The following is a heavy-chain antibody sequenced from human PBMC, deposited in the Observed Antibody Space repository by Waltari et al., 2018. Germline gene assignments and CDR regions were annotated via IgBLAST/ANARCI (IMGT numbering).Heavy chain of an antibody. CDR1: GGSISSGSYY. D-gene: IGHD5-12*01. CDR2: IYTSGST. V-gene: IGHV4-61*09. J-gene: IGHJ3*02. Sequence: QVQLQESGPGLVKPSQTLSLTCTVSGGSISSGSYYWSWIRQPAGKGLEWIGYIYTSGSTNYNPSLKSRVTISIDTSKNQFSLKLSSVTPADTAVYYCARARWLQITLTGHAFDIWGQGTMVTVSS. CDR3: ARARWLQITLTGHAFDI.